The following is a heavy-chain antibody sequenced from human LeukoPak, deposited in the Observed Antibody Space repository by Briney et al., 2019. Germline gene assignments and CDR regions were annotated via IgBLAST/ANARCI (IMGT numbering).Heavy chain of an antibody. J-gene: IGHJ6*02. CDR3: ARSLEWFGELNDYYGMDV. CDR1: GGSISSYY. D-gene: IGHD3-10*01. CDR2: IYYSGST. V-gene: IGHV4-59*01. Sequence: SETLSLTCTVSGGSISSYYWSWIRQPPGKGLEWIGYIYYSGSTNYNPSLKSRVTISVDTSKNQFSLKLSSVTAADTAVYYCARSLEWFGELNDYYGMDVWGQGTTVTVSS.